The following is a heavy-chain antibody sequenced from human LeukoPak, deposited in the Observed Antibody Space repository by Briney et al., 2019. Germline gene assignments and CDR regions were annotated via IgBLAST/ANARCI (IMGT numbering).Heavy chain of an antibody. CDR2: ITSDASTK. CDR3: ARGNLGASDP. J-gene: IGHJ5*02. V-gene: IGHV3-48*01. Sequence: GGSLRLSCVASGFIFGSYSMNWVRQAPGKGLEWISYITSDASTKSYADSMKGRFTISRNNDRNSLYLQMNSLRAEDTAMYYCARGNLGASDPWGQGTLVTVSS. CDR1: GFIFGSYS. D-gene: IGHD1-26*01.